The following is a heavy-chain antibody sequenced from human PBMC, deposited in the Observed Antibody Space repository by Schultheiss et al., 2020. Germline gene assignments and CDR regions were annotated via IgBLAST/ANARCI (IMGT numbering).Heavy chain of an antibody. CDR2: ISGSGGST. CDR1: GFTFSSYG. Sequence: GGSLRLSCAASGFTFSSYGMNWVRQAPGKGLEWVSAISGSGGSTYYADSVKGRFTISRDNAKNSLYLQMNSLRAEDTAVYYCARDRGGFYYGSGSWGYFDYWGQGTLVTVSS. J-gene: IGHJ4*02. V-gene: IGHV3-23*01. D-gene: IGHD3-10*01. CDR3: ARDRGGFYYGSGSWGYFDY.